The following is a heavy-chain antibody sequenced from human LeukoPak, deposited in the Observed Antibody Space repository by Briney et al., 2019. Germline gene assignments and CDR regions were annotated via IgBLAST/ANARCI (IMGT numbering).Heavy chain of an antibody. V-gene: IGHV4-39*02. Sequence: SETLSLTCSVSGVSVNSRSFFWNWVRQPPGKGLEWIGSVYSTGNVYQSPSLQSRAAISVYASNNSFSLTLQSVTAADTAVYFCVRGAMVSKPGDFWGPGTLVIVSS. D-gene: IGHD2-8*01. CDR3: VRGAMVSKPGDF. CDR2: VYSTGNV. CDR1: GVSVNSRSFF. J-gene: IGHJ4*02.